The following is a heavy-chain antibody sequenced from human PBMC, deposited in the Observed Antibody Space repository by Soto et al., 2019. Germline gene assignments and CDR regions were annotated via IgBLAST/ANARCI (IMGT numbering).Heavy chain of an antibody. Sequence: KPSETLSLTCTVSGGSISSGGYYWSWIRQHPGKGLEWIGYIYYSGSTYYNPSLKSRVTISVDTSKNQFSLKLSSVTAADTAVYYCARVGAYYDILTGYYHRAFDIWGQGTMVTVSS. CDR1: GGSISSGGYY. J-gene: IGHJ3*02. D-gene: IGHD3-9*01. CDR3: ARVGAYYDILTGYYHRAFDI. V-gene: IGHV4-31*03. CDR2: IYYSGST.